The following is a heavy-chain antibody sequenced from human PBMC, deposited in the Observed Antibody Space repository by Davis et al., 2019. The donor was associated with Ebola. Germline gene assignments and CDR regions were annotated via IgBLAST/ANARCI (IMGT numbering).Heavy chain of an antibody. Sequence: ASVKVSCKASGYTFTSYYMHWVRQAPGQGLEWMGIINPSGGSTGYAQKFQGRVTMTRNTSISTAYMELSSLRSEDTAVYYCARGRRLGVLRWFDPWGQGTLVTVSS. V-gene: IGHV1-46*01. D-gene: IGHD2-2*01. CDR3: ARGRRLGVLRWFDP. CDR1: GYTFTSYY. CDR2: INPSGGST. J-gene: IGHJ5*02.